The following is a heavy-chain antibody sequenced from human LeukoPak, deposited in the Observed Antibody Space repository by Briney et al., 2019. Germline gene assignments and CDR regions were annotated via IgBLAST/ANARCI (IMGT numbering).Heavy chain of an antibody. CDR3: ARRSAIKLYYYGMDV. CDR1: GYTFTGYY. D-gene: IGHD2-21*02. CDR2: INPNSGGT. J-gene: IGHJ6*02. Sequence: ASVKVSCKASGYTFTGYYMHWVRQAPGQGLEWMGWINPNSGGTNYAQKFQGRVTMTRDMSISTAYMELSRLRSDDTAVYYCARRSAIKLYYYGMDVWGQGTTVTVSS. V-gene: IGHV1-2*02.